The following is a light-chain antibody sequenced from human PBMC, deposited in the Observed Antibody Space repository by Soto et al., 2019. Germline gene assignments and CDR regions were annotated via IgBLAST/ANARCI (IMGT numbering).Light chain of an antibody. CDR2: GAS. CDR3: QQYGSSPQT. Sequence: EIVMTQSPATLSVSPGERTTLSCRASQSVRSNLAWYQQKPGQTPRLLISGASTRATGISARFSGSGSGTEFTLTIRSMQSEDFAVYYCQQYGSSPQTVGQGTKVDSK. J-gene: IGKJ1*01. CDR1: QSVRSN. V-gene: IGKV3-15*01.